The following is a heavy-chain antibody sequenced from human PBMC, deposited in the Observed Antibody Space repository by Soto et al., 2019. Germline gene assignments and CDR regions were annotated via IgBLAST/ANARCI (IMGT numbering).Heavy chain of an antibody. CDR1: GDSVSSNSAA. J-gene: IGHJ5*02. Sequence: TLSLTCAISGDSVSSNSAAWNWIRQSPSRGLEWLGRTYYRSKWYNDYAVSVKSRITINPDTSKNQFSLQLNSVTPEDTAVYSCARSRIAVAARGPNWFDPWGQGTLVTVSS. D-gene: IGHD6-19*01. CDR3: ARSRIAVAARGPNWFDP. CDR2: TYYRSKWYN. V-gene: IGHV6-1*01.